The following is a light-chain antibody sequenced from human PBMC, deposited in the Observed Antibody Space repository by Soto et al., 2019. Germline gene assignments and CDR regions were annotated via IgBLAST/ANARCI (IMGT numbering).Light chain of an antibody. Sequence: SALTQPPSASGSPGQSVTISCTGTSSDVGGYNYVSWYQQHPGKAPKLMIYEVSKRPSGVPDRFSGSKSGNTASLTVSGLQAEDEADYCCSSYAGSNNYVFGTGTKLTVL. J-gene: IGLJ1*01. CDR3: SSYAGSNNYV. V-gene: IGLV2-8*01. CDR1: SSDVGGYNY. CDR2: EVS.